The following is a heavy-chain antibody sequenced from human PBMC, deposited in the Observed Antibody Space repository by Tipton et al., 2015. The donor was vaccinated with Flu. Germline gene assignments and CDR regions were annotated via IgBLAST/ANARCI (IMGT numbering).Heavy chain of an antibody. CDR1: GGSIISSSHY. CDR3: ARRDCAGGICYSRVYDAFDV. V-gene: IGHV4-39*07. Sequence: TLSLTCTVSGGSIISSSHYWGWIRQPPGKGLEWIGSIYHSGSTYYNPSLKSRVTISVDTSKNQFSLKLGSVTAGDTAVYYCARRDCAGGICYSRVYDAFDVWGQGTLVTVSS. CDR2: IYHSGST. D-gene: IGHD2-8*02. J-gene: IGHJ3*01.